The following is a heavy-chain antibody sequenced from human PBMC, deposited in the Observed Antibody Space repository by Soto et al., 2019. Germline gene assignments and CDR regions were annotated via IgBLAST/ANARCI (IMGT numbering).Heavy chain of an antibody. V-gene: IGHV3-30*18. J-gene: IGHJ4*02. CDR3: AKAPNDYGDYVVDY. D-gene: IGHD4-17*01. CDR2: ISYDGSNK. Sequence: QVQLVESGGGVVQPGRSLRLSCAASGFTFSSYGMHWVRQAPGKGLEWVAVISYDGSNKYYADSVKGRFTISRDNSKNTLYLQINSLRAEDTAVYYCAKAPNDYGDYVVDYWGQGTLVTVSS. CDR1: GFTFSSYG.